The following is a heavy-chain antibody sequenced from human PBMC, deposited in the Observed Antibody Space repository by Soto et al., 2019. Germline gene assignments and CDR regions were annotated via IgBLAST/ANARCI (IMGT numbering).Heavy chain of an antibody. Sequence: SETLSLTCTVSGASINSGDFYWSWIRQPPGKGLEWIGYIYYSGSTYYNPSLKSRVTISVDTSKNQFSLKLSSVTAADTAVYYCAGFSEVAATEINWFDPWGQGTLVTVSS. CDR2: IYYSGST. CDR3: AGFSEVAATEINWFDP. CDR1: GASINSGDFY. J-gene: IGHJ5*02. V-gene: IGHV4-30-4*01. D-gene: IGHD2-15*01.